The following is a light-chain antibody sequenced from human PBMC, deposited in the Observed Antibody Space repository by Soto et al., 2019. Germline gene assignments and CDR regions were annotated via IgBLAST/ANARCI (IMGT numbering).Light chain of an antibody. Sequence: QSVLTQPRSVSGSPGQSVTISCTGTSSDVGGYNYVSWYQQYPGKAPKVMIYDVTKRPSGVPDRFSGSKSGNTASLTISGLQAEDEADYYCCSYTGVSSYVFGTGTKVTV. CDR1: SSDVGGYNY. V-gene: IGLV2-11*01. CDR3: CSYTGVSSYV. J-gene: IGLJ1*01. CDR2: DVT.